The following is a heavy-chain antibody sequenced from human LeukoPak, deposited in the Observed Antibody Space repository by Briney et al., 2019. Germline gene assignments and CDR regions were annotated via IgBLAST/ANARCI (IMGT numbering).Heavy chain of an antibody. CDR1: GFTSSRYS. CDR2: ITSSSSYI. Sequence: GGCLRLSCAVSGFTSSRYSMNGVPRAPGRGLEWVSSITSSSSYIYYADSVRGRFTISRDNAKSSLYLQLNSLRGEDTAVYYCARDSNGFDYWGQGTLVT. CDR3: ARDSNGFDY. V-gene: IGHV3-21*01. D-gene: IGHD1-1*01. J-gene: IGHJ4*02.